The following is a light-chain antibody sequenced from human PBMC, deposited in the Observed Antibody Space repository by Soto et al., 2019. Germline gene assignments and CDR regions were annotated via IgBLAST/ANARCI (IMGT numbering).Light chain of an antibody. CDR1: QSVSSY. J-gene: IGKJ1*01. V-gene: IGKV3-11*01. Sequence: EIVLTHSPATLSLTPGERATLSCRASQSVSSYLAWYQQTPGQAPRLLIYGASNRATGIPARFSGSGSGTDFTLTISSLEPEDFAVYYCQQRSNWPWTFGQGTKVDIK. CDR2: GAS. CDR3: QQRSNWPWT.